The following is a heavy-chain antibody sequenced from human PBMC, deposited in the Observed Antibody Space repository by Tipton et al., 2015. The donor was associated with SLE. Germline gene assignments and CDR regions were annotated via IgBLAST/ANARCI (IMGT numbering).Heavy chain of an antibody. D-gene: IGHD5-24*01. Sequence: TLSLTCTVSGGSISSGSYYWSWIRQPAGKGLEWIGSIYYSGSTYYNPSLKSRVTISVDTSKNQFSLKLSSVTAADTAVYYCARDRMAGHHDAFDIWGQGTMVTVSS. CDR3: ARDRMAGHHDAFDI. CDR1: GGSISSGSYY. CDR2: IYYSGST. J-gene: IGHJ3*02. V-gene: IGHV4-39*07.